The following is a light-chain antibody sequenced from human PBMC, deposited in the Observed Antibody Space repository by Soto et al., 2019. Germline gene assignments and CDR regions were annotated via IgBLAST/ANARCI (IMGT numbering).Light chain of an antibody. CDR3: QQFNSYLRT. V-gene: IGKV1-13*02. CDR2: DAS. CDR1: QGISSA. Sequence: AIQLTQSPSSLSASVGDRVTITCRASQGISSALAWYQQKPGKPPKLLIYDASSLESGVPSRFSGSGSGTDFTLTISSLQPEDFATYYCQQFNSYLRTFGQGTKVEIE. J-gene: IGKJ1*01.